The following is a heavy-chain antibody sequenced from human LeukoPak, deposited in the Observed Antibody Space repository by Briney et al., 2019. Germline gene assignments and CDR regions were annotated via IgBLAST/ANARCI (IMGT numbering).Heavy chain of an antibody. CDR2: IYYSGST. D-gene: IGHD3-9*01. V-gene: IGHV4-59*12. Sequence: PSETLSLTCTVSGGSISSYYWSWIRQPPGKGLEWIGYIYYSGSTNYNPSLKSRVTISVDTSKNQFSLKLSSVTAADTAVYYCARRGHYDILTGYYGNYMDVWGKGTTVTISS. J-gene: IGHJ6*03. CDR1: GGSISSYY. CDR3: ARRGHYDILTGYYGNYMDV.